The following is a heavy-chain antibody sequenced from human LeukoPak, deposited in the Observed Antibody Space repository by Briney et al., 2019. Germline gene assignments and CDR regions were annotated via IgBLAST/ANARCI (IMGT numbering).Heavy chain of an antibody. J-gene: IGHJ3*02. CDR3: ARGFSGSYDDAFDI. CDR2: IRYDGIKE. D-gene: IGHD1-26*01. CDR1: GFTFSTYG. Sequence: GGSLRLSCAASGFTFSTYGMQWVRQAPGKGLQWVAFIRYDGIKEYYADSVKGRFTISRDNSKNTLYLQMNSLRVEDTAVYYCARGFSGSYDDAFDIWGQGTMVTVSS. V-gene: IGHV3-30*02.